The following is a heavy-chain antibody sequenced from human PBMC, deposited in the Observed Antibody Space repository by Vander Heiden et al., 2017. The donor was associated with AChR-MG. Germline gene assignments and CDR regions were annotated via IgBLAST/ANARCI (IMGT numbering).Heavy chain of an antibody. CDR2: IRGSGGST. D-gene: IGHD3-16*01. CDR3: AKCRVADPFPDYVSLYYYYGMDV. Sequence: EVQLLESGGGLVQPGGSLRPSSAASGFTFSSYAMSSARQAPGKGLEWVSAIRGSGGSTYYADSVKGRFTISRDNSKNTLYLQMNSLRAEDTAVYYCAKCRVADPFPDYVSLYYYYGMDVWGQGTTVTVSS. CDR1: GFTFSSYA. V-gene: IGHV3-23*01. J-gene: IGHJ6*02.